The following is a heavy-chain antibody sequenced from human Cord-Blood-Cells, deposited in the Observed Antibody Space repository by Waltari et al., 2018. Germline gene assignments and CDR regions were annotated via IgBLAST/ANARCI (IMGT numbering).Heavy chain of an antibody. J-gene: IGHJ5*02. Sequence: QVQLVQSGAEVKKPGASVKVSCKASGYTFTGYYMHWVRQAPGQGLEWMGWINPNSGGTNYAQKFQGRVTMTRDTSISTAYMELSRLRSDDTAVYYCARGRDIVVVPAAIAESPWGQGTLVTVSS. CDR1: GYTFTGYY. CDR2: INPNSGGT. V-gene: IGHV1-2*02. CDR3: ARGRDIVVVPAAIAESP. D-gene: IGHD2-2*02.